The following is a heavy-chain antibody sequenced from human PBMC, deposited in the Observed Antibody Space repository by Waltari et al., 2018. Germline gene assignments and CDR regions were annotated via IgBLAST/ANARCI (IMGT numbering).Heavy chain of an antibody. J-gene: IGHJ4*02. CDR1: GFTFSRYA. CDR2: ISGSGGST. Sequence: EVQLLESGGGLVQPGGSLRLSCAASGFTFSRYALTWVRQAPGKGLGWVSAISGSGGSTYYADSVKGRFTISRDNSKNTLYLQMNSLRAEDTAVYYCAKDLRGIAARHPVDYWGQGTLVTVSS. D-gene: IGHD6-6*01. V-gene: IGHV3-23*01. CDR3: AKDLRGIAARHPVDY.